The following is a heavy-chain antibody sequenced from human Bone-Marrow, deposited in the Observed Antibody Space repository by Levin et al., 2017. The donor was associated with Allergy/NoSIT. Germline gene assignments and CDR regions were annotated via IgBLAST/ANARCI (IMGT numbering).Heavy chain of an antibody. CDR2: ISRSSSTI. V-gene: IGHV3-48*02. CDR1: GFTFSRYS. Sequence: GESLKISCAASGFTFSRYSMNWVRQAPGRGLEWVSYISRSSSTISYADSVKGRFTISRDNAKNSLYLQMNSLRDEDTAVYYYARPDCSGTSCYYFFDSWGQGTLVTVSS. CDR3: ARPDCSGTSCYYFFDS. D-gene: IGHD2-2*01. J-gene: IGHJ4*02.